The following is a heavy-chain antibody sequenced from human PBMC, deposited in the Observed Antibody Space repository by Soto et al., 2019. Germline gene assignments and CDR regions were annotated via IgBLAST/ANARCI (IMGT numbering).Heavy chain of an antibody. CDR1: GFTFSSYS. Sequence: EVQLVESGGGLVKPGGTLRLTWAASGFTFSSYSTNWVSHVPGKGLVLVSSISSSSSYIYYSDSVKGRVTNSRDNAKNSLYLQMNSLRAEDTAVYYWARDAATGYYDRIGGFAYWGQGTLVTVSS. V-gene: IGHV3-21*01. CDR3: ARDAATGYYDRIGGFAY. D-gene: IGHD3-22*01. J-gene: IGHJ4*02. CDR2: ISSSSSYI.